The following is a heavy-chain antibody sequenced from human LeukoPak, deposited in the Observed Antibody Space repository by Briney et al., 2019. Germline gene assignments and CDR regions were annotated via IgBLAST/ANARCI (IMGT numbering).Heavy chain of an antibody. V-gene: IGHV4-59*01. CDR2: TYDSGNT. D-gene: IGHD6-13*01. J-gene: IGHJ4*02. CDR3: ARVFRAAAADY. Sequence: SETLSLTCTVSGGSISSFYWSWFRQTPGKGLEWIGYTYDSGNTRYNPSVKSRVTISPNTSKNQFSMKLRSLTAADTAVYFCARVFRAAAADYWGRGILVTVSS. CDR1: GGSISSFY.